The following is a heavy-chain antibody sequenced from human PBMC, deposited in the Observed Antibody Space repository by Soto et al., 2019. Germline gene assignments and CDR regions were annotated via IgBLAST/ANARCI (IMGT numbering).Heavy chain of an antibody. V-gene: IGHV4-31*03. Sequence: PSETLSLTCTVSGASISSGGYYWNWIRQHPGKGLEWIGNIYYSGTTYYNPSLESRVTISVDTSKNHFFLKLSSVTAADTAVYYCARDQEGYCISTSCYSYYYYGMDVWGQGTTVTVSS. CDR2: IYYSGTT. J-gene: IGHJ6*02. D-gene: IGHD2-2*01. CDR1: GASISSGGYY. CDR3: ARDQEGYCISTSCYSYYYYGMDV.